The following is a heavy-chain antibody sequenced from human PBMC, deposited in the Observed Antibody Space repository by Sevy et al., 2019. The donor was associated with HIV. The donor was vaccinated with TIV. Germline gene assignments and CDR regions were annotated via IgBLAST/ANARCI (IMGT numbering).Heavy chain of an antibody. V-gene: IGHV4-59*01. CDR1: GGSISSYY. Sequence: SETLSLTCTVSGGSISSYYWSWIRQPPGKGLEWIGYIYYSGSINYNPSLKSRVTISVDTSKNQFSLKLSSVTAADTAVYYCARSYYDSSGYPFYYYYYGMDVWGQGTTVTVSS. CDR3: ARSYYDSSGYPFYYYYYGMDV. D-gene: IGHD3-22*01. J-gene: IGHJ6*02. CDR2: IYYSGSI.